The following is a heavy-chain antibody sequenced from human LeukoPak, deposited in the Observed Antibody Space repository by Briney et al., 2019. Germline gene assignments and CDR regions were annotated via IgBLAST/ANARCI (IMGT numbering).Heavy chain of an antibody. CDR2: INSDGSWT. Sequence: GGSLRLSCAASGNYWMHWVRQVPGKGLVWVSHINSDGSWTSYADSVKGRFTISKDDAKNTVYLQMNSLRAEDTAVYYCVSFYETYWGRGTLVTVSS. CDR3: VSFYETY. CDR1: GNYW. V-gene: IGHV3-74*01. D-gene: IGHD2/OR15-2a*01. J-gene: IGHJ4*02.